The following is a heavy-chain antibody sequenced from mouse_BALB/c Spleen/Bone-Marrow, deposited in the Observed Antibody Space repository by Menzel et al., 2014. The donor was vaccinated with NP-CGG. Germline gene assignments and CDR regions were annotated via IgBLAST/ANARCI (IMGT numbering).Heavy chain of an antibody. CDR1: GFNIKDTY. CDR3: ARWEYYAMDY. D-gene: IGHD4-1*01. CDR2: IDPANGNT. J-gene: IGHJ4*01. V-gene: IGHV14-3*02. Sequence: EVQLQQSGAELVKPGASVKLSCTASGFNIKDTYMHWVKQRPEQGLEWIGRIDPANGNTKYDPKFQGKATITADTSSNTAYLQLSSLTSEGTAVYYCARWEYYAMDYWGQGTSLTVSS.